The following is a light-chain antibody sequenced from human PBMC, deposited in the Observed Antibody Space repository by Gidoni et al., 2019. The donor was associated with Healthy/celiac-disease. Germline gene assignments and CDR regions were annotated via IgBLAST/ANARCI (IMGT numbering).Light chain of an antibody. CDR1: QDISNY. J-gene: IGKJ1*01. V-gene: IGKV1-33*01. Sequence: IHITPSPSSLSSSVGDRVTITCQASQDISNYLNWYQQKPGKAPKLLIYDASNVETGVPSRFSGRGSGTDVTLTISSLQPEDIATYYCQQYDNIPWTFGQGTKVEIK. CDR3: QQYDNIPWT. CDR2: DAS.